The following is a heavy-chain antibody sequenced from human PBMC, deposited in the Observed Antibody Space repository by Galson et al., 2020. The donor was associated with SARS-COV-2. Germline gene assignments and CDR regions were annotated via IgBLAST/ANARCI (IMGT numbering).Heavy chain of an antibody. CDR3: ARMVGVAGAGLGGYYYSGMDV. Sequence: SGPTLVTPTQTLTLTCTFSGFSLSTSGMCVSWIRPPPGKALEWLALIDWDDDKYYSTSLKTRLTISKDTSKNQVVLTMTNMDPVDTATYYCARMVGVAGAGLGGYYYSGMDVWGQGTSVTVAS. V-gene: IGHV2-70*01. CDR2: IDWDDDK. J-gene: IGHJ6*02. CDR1: GFSLSTSGMC. D-gene: IGHD6-19*01.